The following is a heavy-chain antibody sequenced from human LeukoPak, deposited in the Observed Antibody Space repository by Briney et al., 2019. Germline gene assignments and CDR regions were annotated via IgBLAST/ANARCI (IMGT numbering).Heavy chain of an antibody. CDR3: ARMPRGPDV. J-gene: IGHJ6*04. V-gene: IGHV3-7*01. Sequence: GGSLRLSCAASGFTFSSYWMVWVRQAPGKGLEWVASINQDGSEKYYVDSMKGRFTISRDNAKNSLYLQMNSLRAEDTAVYYCARMPRGPDVWGKGTTVTVSS. D-gene: IGHD2-2*01. CDR1: GFTFSSYW. CDR2: INQDGSEK.